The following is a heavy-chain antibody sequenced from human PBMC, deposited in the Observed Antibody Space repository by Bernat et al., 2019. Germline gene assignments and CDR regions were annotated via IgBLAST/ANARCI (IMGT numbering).Heavy chain of an antibody. Sequence: QVQLVQSGAEVKKPGASVKVSCKTSGYTFSSYYMHWVRHAPGQGLEWLGIINPYGGSTSYAQKFQGRVTMTRDTSTSTGYMDLSSLRSDDTAVYFCARAEYGDSPFDYWGQGTQVTVSS. CDR2: INPYGGST. CDR3: ARAEYGDSPFDY. D-gene: IGHD4-17*01. J-gene: IGHJ4*02. V-gene: IGHV1-46*01. CDR1: GYTFSSYY.